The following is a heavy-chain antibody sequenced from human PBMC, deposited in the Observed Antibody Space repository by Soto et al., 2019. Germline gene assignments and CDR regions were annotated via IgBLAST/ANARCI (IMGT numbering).Heavy chain of an antibody. CDR3: AKDKVPYYDFWSGQRWFDP. V-gene: IGHV3-30*18. CDR2: ISNDGNKK. Sequence: GSLRLSCAASGFTFSIHGMHWVRQTPGKGLEWVAVISNDGNKKYYVESVEGRFSISRDNSKSIVYLQMNNVRIEDTAKYYCAKDKVPYYDFWSGQRWFDPWGQGTQVTVSS. J-gene: IGHJ5*02. CDR1: GFTFSIHG. D-gene: IGHD3-3*01.